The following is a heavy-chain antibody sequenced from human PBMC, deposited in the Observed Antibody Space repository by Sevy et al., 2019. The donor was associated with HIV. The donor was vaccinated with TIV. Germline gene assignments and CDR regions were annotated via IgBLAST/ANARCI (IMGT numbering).Heavy chain of an antibody. J-gene: IGHJ4*02. D-gene: IGHD5-12*01. CDR2: IYYSGST. CDR1: GGSISSYY. Sequence: SETLSLTCTVSGGSISSYYWSWIRQPPGKGLEWIGYIYYSGSTNYNPSLKSRVTISVDTSKNQFSLKLSSVTAADTAVYYCAREISGYAFEYWGQGTLVTVSS. CDR3: AREISGYAFEY. V-gene: IGHV4-59*01.